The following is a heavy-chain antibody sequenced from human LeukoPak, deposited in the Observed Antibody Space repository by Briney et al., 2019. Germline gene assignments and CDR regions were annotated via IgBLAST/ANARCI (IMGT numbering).Heavy chain of an antibody. Sequence: GGSLRLSCAASGFTFSSYSMNWVRQAPGKGLEGVSYISSSSSTIYYADSVKGRFTISRDNAKNSLYLQMNSLRAEDTAVYYCARTRSSGYYWYFDYWGQGTLVTVSS. D-gene: IGHD3-22*01. CDR1: GFTFSSYS. J-gene: IGHJ4*02. V-gene: IGHV3-48*01. CDR2: ISSSSSTI. CDR3: ARTRSSGYYWYFDY.